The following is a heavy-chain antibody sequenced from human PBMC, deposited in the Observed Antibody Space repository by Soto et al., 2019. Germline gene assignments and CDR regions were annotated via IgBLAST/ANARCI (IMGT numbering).Heavy chain of an antibody. CDR1: GGSIRNYY. J-gene: IGHJ6*02. CDR2: IYYSGST. CDR3: ARQSDYYYYGMDV. Sequence: SETLSLTCSVSGGSIRNYYWSWIRQPPGKGLEWIGYIYYSGSTNYNPSLKSRVTISVDTSKNQFSLKLSSVAAADTAVYFCARQSDYYYYGMDVWGQGTTVTVSS. V-gene: IGHV4-59*01. D-gene: IGHD3-3*01.